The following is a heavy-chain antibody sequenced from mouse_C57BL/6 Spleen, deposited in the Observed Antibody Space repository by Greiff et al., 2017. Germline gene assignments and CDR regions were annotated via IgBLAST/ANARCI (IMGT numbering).Heavy chain of an antibody. CDR1: GYTFTSYW. CDR3: AREDWERYFDV. D-gene: IGHD4-1*01. J-gene: IGHJ1*03. Sequence: QVQLKQPGAELVKPGASVKLSCKASGYTFTSYWMHWVKQRPGQGLEWIGMIHPNSGSTNYNEKFKSKATLTVDKSSSTAYMQLSSLTSEDSAVYYCAREDWERYFDVWGTGTTVTVSS. V-gene: IGHV1-64*01. CDR2: IHPNSGST.